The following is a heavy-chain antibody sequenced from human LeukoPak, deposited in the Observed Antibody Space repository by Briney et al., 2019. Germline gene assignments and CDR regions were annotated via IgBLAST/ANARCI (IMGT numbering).Heavy chain of an antibody. Sequence: SVKVSCKASGYTFTSYGISWVRRAPGQGLEWMGGIIPIFGTANYAQKFQGRVTITADESTSTAYMELSSLRSEDTAVYYCALYSYGYGGYFDYWGQGTLVTVSS. CDR1: GYTFTSYG. D-gene: IGHD5-18*01. CDR3: ALYSYGYGGYFDY. V-gene: IGHV1-69*13. J-gene: IGHJ4*02. CDR2: IIPIFGTA.